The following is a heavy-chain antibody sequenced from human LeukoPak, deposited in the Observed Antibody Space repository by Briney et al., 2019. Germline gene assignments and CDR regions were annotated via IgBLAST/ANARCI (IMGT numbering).Heavy chain of an antibody. J-gene: IGHJ4*02. D-gene: IGHD3-22*01. CDR3: ARHESTNWYYYDSSGYPDY. V-gene: IGHV4-39*01. CDR2: TYYSGST. Sequence: SETLSLTCTVSGGSISSSSYSWGWIRQPPGKGLEWIGSTYYSGSTYYNPSLKSRVTISVDTSKNQFSLKLSSVTAAYTAVYYCARHESTNWYYYDSSGYPDYWGQGTLVTVSS. CDR1: GGSISSSSYS.